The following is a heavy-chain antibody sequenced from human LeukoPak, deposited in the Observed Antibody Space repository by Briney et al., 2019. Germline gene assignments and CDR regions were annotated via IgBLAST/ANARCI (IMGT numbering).Heavy chain of an antibody. CDR2: ISSSGSTI. V-gene: IGHV3-48*03. Sequence: GGSLRLSCAASGFTFSSYEMNWVRQAPGKGLEWVSYISSSGSTIYYADSVKGRFTISRDNAKNSLYLQVNSLRAEDTAVYYCARAGNCSSTSCYVTAFDIWGQGTMVTVSS. J-gene: IGHJ3*02. CDR1: GFTFSSYE. CDR3: ARAGNCSSTSCYVTAFDI. D-gene: IGHD2-2*01.